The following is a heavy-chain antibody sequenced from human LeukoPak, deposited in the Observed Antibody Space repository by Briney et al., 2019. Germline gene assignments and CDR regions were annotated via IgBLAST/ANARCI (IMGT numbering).Heavy chain of an antibody. D-gene: IGHD2-21*02. CDR1: GFTFSSYA. V-gene: IGHV3-64D*09. J-gene: IGHJ4*02. CDR3: VKDQTVVVTAILSY. CDR2: ISANGGST. Sequence: GGSLRLSCSASGFTFSSYAMHWVRQAPGKGLESVSAISANGGSTYYADSVKGRFTISRDNSKNTLYLQMSSLRAEDTAVYYCVKDQTVVVTAILSYWGQGTLVTVSS.